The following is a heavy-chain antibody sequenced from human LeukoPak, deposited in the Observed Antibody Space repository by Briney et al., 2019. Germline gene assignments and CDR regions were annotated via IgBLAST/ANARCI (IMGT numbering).Heavy chain of an antibody. Sequence: PGGSLRLSCAASGFTFSSYSMNWVRQAPGKGLEWVSSISSSSSYIYYADSVKGRFTISRDNAKNSLYLQMNSLRAEDTAVYYCARNYGSGGYYDYWGQGTLVTVSS. J-gene: IGHJ4*02. CDR1: GFTFSSYS. D-gene: IGHD3-10*01. CDR2: ISSSSSYI. CDR3: ARNYGSGGYYDY. V-gene: IGHV3-21*01.